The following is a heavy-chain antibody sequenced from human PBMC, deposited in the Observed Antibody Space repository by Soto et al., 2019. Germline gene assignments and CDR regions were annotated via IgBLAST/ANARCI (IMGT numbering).Heavy chain of an antibody. Sequence: QVQLQESGPGLVRPSGTLSLTCSVSGGSISSTNWWHWVRQSPGKGLEWIGEIYHSGSTNYNPSLKSRVTRSVDKSNNQLSLKLGSVMAPDTAVYYCAGNGALCGKTRAVCWGQGTLVTVSS. V-gene: IGHV4-4*02. J-gene: IGHJ4*02. CDR3: AGNGALCGKTRAVC. D-gene: IGHD3-10*01. CDR1: GGSISSTNW. CDR2: IYHSGST.